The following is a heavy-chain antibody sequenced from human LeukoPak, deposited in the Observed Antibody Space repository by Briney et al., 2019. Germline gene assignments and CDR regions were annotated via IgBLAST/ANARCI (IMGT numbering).Heavy chain of an antibody. CDR1: GGTFSSYA. Sequence: SVKVSCKASGGTFSSYAISWVRQAPGQGLEWMGGIIPIFGTANYAQKFQGRVTITADESTSTAYMELSSLRSEDTAVYYCARDRGPYYYDSSGYPSGYWGQGTLVTVSS. J-gene: IGHJ4*02. D-gene: IGHD3-22*01. CDR2: IIPIFGTA. CDR3: ARDRGPYYYDSSGYPSGY. V-gene: IGHV1-69*13.